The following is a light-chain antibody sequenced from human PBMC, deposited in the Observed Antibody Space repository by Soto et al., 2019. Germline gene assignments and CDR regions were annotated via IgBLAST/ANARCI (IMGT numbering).Light chain of an antibody. Sequence: DIQITQSASMLSASVGDRVTITCRASQSIRSWLAWYQQKPGKAPKLLIYDAYSLESGVPSRFSGRRSGTEFTLTIAGLQPEDFATYYCQQYESYSPLTFGGGTKVDIE. J-gene: IGKJ4*01. CDR1: QSIRSW. V-gene: IGKV1-5*01. CDR3: QQYESYSPLT. CDR2: DAY.